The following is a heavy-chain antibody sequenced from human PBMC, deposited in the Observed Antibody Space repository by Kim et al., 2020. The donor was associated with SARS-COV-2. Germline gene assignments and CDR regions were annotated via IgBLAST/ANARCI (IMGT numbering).Heavy chain of an antibody. V-gene: IGHV1-69*13. CDR2: IIPIFGTA. Sequence: SVKVSCKASGGTFSSYAISWVRQAPGQGLEWMGGIIPIFGTANYAQKFQGRVTITADESTSTAYMELSSLRSEDTAVYYCARDERIAEPRDYGDYGTGYYFDYWGQGTLVTVSS. D-gene: IGHD4-17*01. J-gene: IGHJ4*02. CDR3: ARDERIAEPRDYGDYGTGYYFDY. CDR1: GGTFSSYA.